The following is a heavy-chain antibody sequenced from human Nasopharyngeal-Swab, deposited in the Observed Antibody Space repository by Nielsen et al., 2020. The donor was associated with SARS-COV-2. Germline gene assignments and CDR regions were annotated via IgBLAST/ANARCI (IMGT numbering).Heavy chain of an antibody. D-gene: IGHD5-12*01. Sequence: GESLKISCEASGFIFSSYWMSWVRQAPGKGLEWVANIKQDGSEKYYVDSVKGRFTISRDNAKNSLYLQMNSLRAEDTAVYYCARSDYSGYDLYFDYWGQGTLVTVSS. CDR2: IKQDGSEK. J-gene: IGHJ4*02. CDR3: ARSDYSGYDLYFDY. V-gene: IGHV3-7*01. CDR1: GFIFSSYW.